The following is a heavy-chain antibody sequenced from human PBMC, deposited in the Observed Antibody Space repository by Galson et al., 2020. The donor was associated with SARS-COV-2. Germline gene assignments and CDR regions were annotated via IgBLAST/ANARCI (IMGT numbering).Heavy chain of an antibody. CDR3: ARDSATQGYCSGGSCYPGMDV. J-gene: IGHJ6*02. V-gene: IGHV3-30-3*01. Sequence: GGSLRLSCAASGFTFSSYAMHWVRQAPGKGLEWVAVISYDGSNKYYADSVKGRFTISRDNSKNTLYLQMNSLRAEDTAVYYCARDSATQGYCSGGSCYPGMDVWGQGTTVTVSS. D-gene: IGHD2-15*01. CDR1: GFTFSSYA. CDR2: ISYDGSNK.